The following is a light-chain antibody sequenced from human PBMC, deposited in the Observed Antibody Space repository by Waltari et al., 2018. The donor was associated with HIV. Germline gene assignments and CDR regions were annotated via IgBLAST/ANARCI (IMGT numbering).Light chain of an antibody. CDR3: QHSDVSVYT. Sequence: LTQSPGTLSSSPGEGISLSCRASQNIGVSTLNWYQQKHGQAPRLLIYETSKRASGVPDRFSSSGSLRDFTLTISRLEPADFAMYYCQHSDVSVYTFGQGTKVEI. CDR1: QNIGVST. J-gene: IGKJ2*01. V-gene: IGKV3-20*01. CDR2: ETS.